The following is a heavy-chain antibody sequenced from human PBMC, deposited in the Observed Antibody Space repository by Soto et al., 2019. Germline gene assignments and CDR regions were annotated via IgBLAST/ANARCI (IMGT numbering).Heavy chain of an antibody. CDR3: ARDETIVVEDYYYYGMDV. CDR1: VFTFSSYA. Sequence: GWSLRLSCSASVFTFSSYAMHWCRQAPGKGLEWVAVISYDGSNKYYADSVKGRFTISRDNSKNTLYLQMNSLRAEDTAVYYCARDETIVVEDYYYYGMDVWGQGTTVTVSS. J-gene: IGHJ6*02. V-gene: IGHV3-30-3*01. D-gene: IGHD2-2*01. CDR2: ISYDGSNK.